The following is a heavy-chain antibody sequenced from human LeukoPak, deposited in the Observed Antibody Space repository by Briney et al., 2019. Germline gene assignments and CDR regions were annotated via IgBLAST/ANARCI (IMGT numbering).Heavy chain of an antibody. CDR1: GFTFSVYW. D-gene: IGHD5-12*01. Sequence: GGSRRLSCAASGFTFSVYWMNWVRQAPGKGLEWVANIKEDGSKKDYVDSVKGRFIISRDNAKNSLHLQMTSLRAEDTAVYYCARGYTGHDNFDYWGQGTLVTVSS. J-gene: IGHJ4*02. CDR3: ARGYTGHDNFDY. CDR2: IKEDGSKK. V-gene: IGHV3-7*04.